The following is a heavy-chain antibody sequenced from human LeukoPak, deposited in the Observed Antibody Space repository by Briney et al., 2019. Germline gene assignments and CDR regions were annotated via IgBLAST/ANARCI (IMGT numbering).Heavy chain of an antibody. CDR1: GFTFSSYG. CDR2: IWYDGSNK. D-gene: IGHD6-13*01. CDR3: ATSSSSWYYFDY. J-gene: IGHJ4*02. V-gene: IGHV3-33*01. Sequence: GGSLRLSCAASGFTFSSYGMHWVRQAPGKRLEWVAVIWYDGSNKYYADSVKGRFTISRDNSKNTLYLQMNSLRAEDTAVYYCATSSSSWYYFDYWGQGTLVTVSS.